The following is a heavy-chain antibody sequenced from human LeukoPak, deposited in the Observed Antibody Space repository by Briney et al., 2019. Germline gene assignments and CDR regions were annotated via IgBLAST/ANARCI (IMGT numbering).Heavy chain of an antibody. CDR3: ARATWTSRWFPFDS. J-gene: IGHJ4*02. CDR1: DGSISNTTNY. Sequence: SETLSLTCTVSDGSISNTTNYWGWIRQSPGKGLEWIGNVLYRGNSNDNPSLRSRVTMSVDASKNQLSLKLSSVTAADTAVYFCARATWTSRWFPFDSWGQGTLVTVSS. D-gene: IGHD3-10*01. CDR2: VLYRGNS. V-gene: IGHV4-39*01.